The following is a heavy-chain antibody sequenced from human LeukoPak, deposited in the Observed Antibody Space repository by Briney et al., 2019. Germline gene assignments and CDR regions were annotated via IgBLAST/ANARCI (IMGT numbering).Heavy chain of an antibody. CDR3: SRLYDISGYYYGPLDY. V-gene: IGHV4-59*08. J-gene: IGHJ4*02. Sequence: SETLSLTCTVSIGSIKSYYWSWIRQPPGKGLEWIGYISYSGSTNYNPSLKSRVAISIDTSMNQFSLKLSYVTAADTAVYYSSRLYDISGYYYGPLDYWGQGTLVTVSS. CDR2: ISYSGST. CDR1: IGSIKSYY. D-gene: IGHD3-22*01.